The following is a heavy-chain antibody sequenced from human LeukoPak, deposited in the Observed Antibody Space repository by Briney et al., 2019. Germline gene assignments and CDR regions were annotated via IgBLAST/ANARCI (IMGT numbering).Heavy chain of an antibody. CDR3: ARQPPGSGYQYRYYFDY. CDR2: IYFSGST. D-gene: IGHD3-22*01. CDR1: GGSVNSGGYY. J-gene: IGHJ4*02. V-gene: IGHV4-31*01. Sequence: SETLSLTCTVSGGSVNSGGYYWSWIRQYPGRGLEWIGYIYFSGSTFYNPSFESHVFISLDTSKNQFSLRLSSVTAADTAIYYCARQPPGSGYQYRYYFDYWGQGTLVTVSS.